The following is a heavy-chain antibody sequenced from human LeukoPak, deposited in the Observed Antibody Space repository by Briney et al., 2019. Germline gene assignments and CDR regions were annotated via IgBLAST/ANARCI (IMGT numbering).Heavy chain of an antibody. D-gene: IGHD6-19*01. CDR2: INHSGST. J-gene: IGHJ5*02. Sequence: SETLSLTCGVYCGSFSGYYWSWIRQPPGKGLEWIGEINHSGSTNYNPSLKSRVTISVDTSKNQFSLKLSSVTAADTAVYYCARGGSGWYEGYNWFDPWGQGTLVTVSS. CDR3: ARGGSGWYEGYNWFDP. V-gene: IGHV4-34*01. CDR1: CGSFSGYY.